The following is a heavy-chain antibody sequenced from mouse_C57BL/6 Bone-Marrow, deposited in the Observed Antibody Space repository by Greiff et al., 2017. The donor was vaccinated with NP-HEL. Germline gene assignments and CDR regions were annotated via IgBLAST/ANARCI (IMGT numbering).Heavy chain of an antibody. CDR3: ARYPFAY. V-gene: IGHV1-69*01. Sequence: ESGAELVMPGASVKLSCKASGYTFTSYWMHWVKQRPGQGLEWIGEIDPSDSYTNYNQKFKGKSTLTVDKSSSTAYMQLSSLTSEDSAVYYCARYPFAYWGQGTLVTVSA. CDR1: GYTFTSYW. J-gene: IGHJ3*01. CDR2: IDPSDSYT.